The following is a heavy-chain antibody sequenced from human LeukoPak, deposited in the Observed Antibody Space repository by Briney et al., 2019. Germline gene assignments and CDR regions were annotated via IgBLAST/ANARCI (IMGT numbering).Heavy chain of an antibody. CDR2: IYYSGST. D-gene: IGHD1-1*01. CDR3: ARGTYYYVY. V-gene: IGHV4-59*01. J-gene: IGHJ4*02. Sequence: SGTLSLTCTVSGGSISSYYWSWIRQPPGKGLEWIGYIYYSGSTNYNPSLKSRVTISVDTSKNQFSLKLSSVTAADTAVYYCARGTYYYVYWGQGTLVTVSS. CDR1: GGSISSYY.